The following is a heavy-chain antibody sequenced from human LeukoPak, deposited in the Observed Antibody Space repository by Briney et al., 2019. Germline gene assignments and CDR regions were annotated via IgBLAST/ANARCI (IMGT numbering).Heavy chain of an antibody. CDR1: GFTFSGYS. Sequence: SGGSLRLSCAASGFTFSGYSMNWVRQAPGKGLEWLSYISSSSSTIYYADSVKGRITISRDNAKNSLYLQMNSLRAEDTAIYFCAKDVDLGFDYWGQGTLVTVSS. V-gene: IGHV3-48*01. CDR3: AKDVDLGFDY. J-gene: IGHJ4*02. CDR2: ISSSSSTI. D-gene: IGHD3-16*01.